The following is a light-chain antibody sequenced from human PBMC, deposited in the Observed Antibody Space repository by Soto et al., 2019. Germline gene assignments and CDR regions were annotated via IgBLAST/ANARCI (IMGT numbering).Light chain of an antibody. CDR3: QKYYDWPIT. CDR1: QSVSNNY. Sequence: EIVLTQSPGTLSLSPGEIATLSCRASQSVSNNYLAWYQQKPGQAPRILIYDESNRATGIPDRFSGSGSGTDLNLTISSLEPEDFAVYYCQKYYDWPITFGQGTRLEIK. J-gene: IGKJ5*01. V-gene: IGKV3-20*01. CDR2: DES.